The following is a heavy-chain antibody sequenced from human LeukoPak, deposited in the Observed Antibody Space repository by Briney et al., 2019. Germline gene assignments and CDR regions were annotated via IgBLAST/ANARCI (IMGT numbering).Heavy chain of an antibody. D-gene: IGHD4-11*01. V-gene: IGHV3-33*01. CDR2: IWYDGSKK. CDR3: ARGLQPPVLYGMDV. Sequence: PGGSLRLSCAASGFTFGNYGMHWVRQAPGQGREWVALIWYDGSKKYYADSVKGRFTVSRDNSENTLYLQMNSLGADDTAVYYCARGLQPPVLYGMDVWGQGTTVIVSS. J-gene: IGHJ6*02. CDR1: GFTFGNYG.